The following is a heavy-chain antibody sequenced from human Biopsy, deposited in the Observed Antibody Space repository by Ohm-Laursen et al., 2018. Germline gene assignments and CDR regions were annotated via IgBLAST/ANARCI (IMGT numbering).Heavy chain of an antibody. J-gene: IGHJ5*02. CDR2: INAKTADT. CDR3: TRGGYYYDSLAYYYWFDP. Sequence: ASVCASCTISGYTSTGYHVHSVRQAPGQGLGWMGWINAKTADTNYAQKFQGRVTMTRDTSISTAYVDLSSLRSDDTAVYYCTRGGYYYDSLAYYYWFDPWGQGTLVTVSS. V-gene: IGHV1-2*02. D-gene: IGHD3-22*01. CDR1: GYTSTGYH.